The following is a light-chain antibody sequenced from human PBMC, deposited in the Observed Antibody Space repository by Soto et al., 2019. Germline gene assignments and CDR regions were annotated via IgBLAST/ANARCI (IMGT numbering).Light chain of an antibody. V-gene: IGKV3D-20*02. J-gene: IGKJ1*01. CDR1: QSVSSSY. CDR3: QQRSNWPRT. CDR2: DVS. Sequence: EIVLTQSPGTLSLSPGERATLSFRASQSVSSSYLAWYQQKPGQAPRLLIYDVSSRAAGIPARFSGGGSGTDFTLTISSLEPEDFAVYYCQQRSNWPRTFGQGTKVDIK.